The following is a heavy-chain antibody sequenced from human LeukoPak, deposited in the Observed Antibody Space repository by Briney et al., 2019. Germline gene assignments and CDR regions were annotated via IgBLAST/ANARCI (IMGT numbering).Heavy chain of an antibody. CDR2: ISWNSGSI. CDR1: GFTFDDYA. J-gene: IGHJ4*02. Sequence: PGRSLRLSCAASGFTFDDYAMHWVRQAPGKGLEGVSGISWNSGSIGYADSVKGRFTISRDNAKNSLYLQMNSLRAEDTALYYCAKDRGEYCTNGVCYLFDYWGQGTLVTVSS. CDR3: AKDRGEYCTNGVCYLFDY. V-gene: IGHV3-9*01. D-gene: IGHD2-8*01.